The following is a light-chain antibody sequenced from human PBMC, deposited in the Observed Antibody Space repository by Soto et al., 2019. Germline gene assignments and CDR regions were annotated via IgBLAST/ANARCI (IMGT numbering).Light chain of an antibody. J-gene: IGKJ4*01. CDR3: QQYKSWPPALT. CDR1: QSVSSA. V-gene: IGKV3-15*01. CDR2: GAS. Sequence: EIVMTQSPATLSVSPGERVTLPCRASQSVSSALAWFQQKPGQTPRLLIYGASTRATGIPARFSGSGSGTEFTLTISSLQSEDFAVYYCQQYKSWPPALTFGGGTKVDIK.